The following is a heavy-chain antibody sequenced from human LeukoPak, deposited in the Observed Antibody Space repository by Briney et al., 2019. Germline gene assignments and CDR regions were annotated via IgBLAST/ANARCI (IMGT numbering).Heavy chain of an antibody. V-gene: IGHV4-34*01. CDR2: INHSGST. CDR3: ARRPQVYYDYVWGSYRRPNFDY. D-gene: IGHD3-16*02. J-gene: IGHJ4*02. CDR1: GGSFSGYY. Sequence: SETLSLTCAVYGGSFSGYYWSWIRQPPGKGLEWIGEINHSGSTNYNPSLKSRVTISVDTSKNQFSLKLSSVTAADTAVYYCARRPQVYYDYVWGSYRRPNFDYWGQGTLVTVSS.